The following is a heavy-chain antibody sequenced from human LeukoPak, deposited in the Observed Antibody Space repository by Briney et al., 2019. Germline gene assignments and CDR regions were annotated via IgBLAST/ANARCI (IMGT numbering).Heavy chain of an antibody. CDR1: GFTFSSYG. CDR3: ASNIVGATSGYYYGMDV. J-gene: IGHJ6*02. CDR2: IWYDGSNK. D-gene: IGHD1-26*01. V-gene: IGHV3-33*01. Sequence: GALRLSCAASGFTFSSYGTHWVRQAPGKGLEWVAVIWYDGSNKYYADSVEGRFTISRDNSKNTLYLQMNSLRAEDTAVYYCASNIVGATSGYYYGMDVWGQGTTVTVSS.